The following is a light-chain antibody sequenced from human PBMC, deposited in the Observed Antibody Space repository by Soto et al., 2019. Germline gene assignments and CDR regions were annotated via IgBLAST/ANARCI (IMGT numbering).Light chain of an antibody. CDR2: AAS. CDR1: QSVSTN. CDR3: QQYNNWPPLT. Sequence: EVVVTQSPATLSVSLGGRATLSCRASQSVSTNLAWYQHKPGQAPRLLIYAASTRATGIPARFSGSGSGTEFTLTIPSLQSEDFAVYYCQQYNNWPPLTFGGGTKVEIK. V-gene: IGKV3-15*01. J-gene: IGKJ4*01.